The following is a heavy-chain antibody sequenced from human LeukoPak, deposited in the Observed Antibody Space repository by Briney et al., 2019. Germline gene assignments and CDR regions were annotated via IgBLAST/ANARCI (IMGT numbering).Heavy chain of an antibody. Sequence: PSETLSLTCAVSGYSISSGYYWGWIRQPPGKGLEGIGSSYHSGSTYYNPSLNSRVTISVDTSKNQFSLKLSSVTAADTAVYYCARVPPEGYGDYGAFGIWGQGTMVTVSS. V-gene: IGHV4-38-2*01. CDR1: GYSISSGYY. J-gene: IGHJ3*02. CDR2: SYHSGST. CDR3: ARVPPEGYGDYGAFGI. D-gene: IGHD4-17*01.